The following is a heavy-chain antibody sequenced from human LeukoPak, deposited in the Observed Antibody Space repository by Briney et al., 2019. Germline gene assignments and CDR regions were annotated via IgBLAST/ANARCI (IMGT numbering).Heavy chain of an antibody. Sequence: PGGSLRLSCAASGFTFSSYWMSWVRQAPGKGLEWVANIKQDGSEKYYVDSVKGRFTISRDNAKNSLYLQMNSLRAEDTALYYCARDLAGGGANDAFDIWGQGTMVTVSS. CDR2: IKQDGSEK. V-gene: IGHV3-7*03. CDR1: GFTFSSYW. J-gene: IGHJ3*02. D-gene: IGHD1-26*01. CDR3: ARDLAGGGANDAFDI.